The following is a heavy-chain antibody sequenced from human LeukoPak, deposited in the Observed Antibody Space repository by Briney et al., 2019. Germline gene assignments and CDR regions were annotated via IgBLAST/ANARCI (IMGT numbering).Heavy chain of an antibody. D-gene: IGHD3-3*01. CDR2: INPNSGGT. J-gene: IGHJ5*02. CDR1: GYTFTGHY. Sequence: ASVTVSCTASGYTFTGHYMHWVRQAPGQGLEWMGWINPNSGGTKYAQKFQGRVTLTRDTSISTAYMGLSRLRCDDTAVYYCARSYDFWSGPPFDPWGQGTLVTVSS. CDR3: ARSYDFWSGPPFDP. V-gene: IGHV1-2*02.